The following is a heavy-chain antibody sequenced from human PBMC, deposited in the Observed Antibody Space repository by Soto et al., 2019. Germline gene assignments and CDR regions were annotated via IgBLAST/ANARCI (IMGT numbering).Heavy chain of an antibody. CDR2: IIPIFGTV. J-gene: IGHJ3*02. D-gene: IGHD6-13*01. CDR3: IIADADSHAFDI. V-gene: IGHV1-69*01. CDR1: GGTFSSYA. Sequence: QVQLVQSGAEVKKPGSSVKVSCKASGGTFSSYAISWVRQAPGQGLEWMGGIIPIFGTVNYAQKFQRRVTITSDESTSTAYMELSSLRSEDTAVYSCIIADADSHAFDIWGQRTMVTVSS.